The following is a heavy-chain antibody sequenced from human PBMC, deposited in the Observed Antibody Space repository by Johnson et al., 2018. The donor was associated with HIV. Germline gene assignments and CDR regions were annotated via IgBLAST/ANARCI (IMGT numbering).Heavy chain of an antibody. D-gene: IGHD5-18*01. Sequence: QVQLVESGGGVVQPGRSLRLSCAASGFTFSSYGIHWVRQAPGKGLEWVSVIYSGGSTYYADSVKGRFTISRDNSKNTLYLQLNSRRAEDTAVYYCAKEGTTMEVDIWGQGTMVTVSS. CDR2: IYSGGST. V-gene: IGHV3-NL1*01. CDR3: AKEGTTMEVDI. J-gene: IGHJ3*02. CDR1: GFTFSSYG.